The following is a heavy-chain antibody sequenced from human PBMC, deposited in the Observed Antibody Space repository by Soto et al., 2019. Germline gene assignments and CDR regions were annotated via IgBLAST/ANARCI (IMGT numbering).Heavy chain of an antibody. Sequence: PSETLSLTCTVSGGSISSYYWSWIRQPPGKGLEWIGYIYYSGSTNYNPSLKSRVTISVDTSKNQFSLKLSSVTAADTAVYYCARASANSSGWYLNDYWGQGTLVTVSS. J-gene: IGHJ4*02. D-gene: IGHD6-19*01. V-gene: IGHV4-59*01. CDR3: ARASANSSGWYLNDY. CDR1: GGSISSYY. CDR2: IYYSGST.